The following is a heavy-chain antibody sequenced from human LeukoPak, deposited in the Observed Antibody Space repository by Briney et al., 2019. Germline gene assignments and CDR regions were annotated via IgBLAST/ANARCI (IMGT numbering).Heavy chain of an antibody. V-gene: IGHV4-34*01. D-gene: IGHD3-22*01. CDR1: GGPFSGYY. CDR2: INHSGST. CDR3: ARVRKRYYYDSSGFADY. J-gene: IGHJ4*02. Sequence: SETLSLTCAVYGGPFSGYYWSWIRQPPGKGLEWIGEINHSGSTNYNPSLKSRVTISVDTSKNQFSLKLSSVSAADTAVYYCARVRKRYYYDSSGFADYWGQGTLVTVSS.